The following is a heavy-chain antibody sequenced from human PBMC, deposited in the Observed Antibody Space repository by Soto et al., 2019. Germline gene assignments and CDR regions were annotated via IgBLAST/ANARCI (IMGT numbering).Heavy chain of an antibody. J-gene: IGHJ5*02. CDR1: GGSISSYY. Sequence: SETLSLTCTVSGGSISSYYWSWIRQPPGKGLEWIGYIYYSGSTNYNPSLKSRVTISVDTSKNQFSLKLSSVTAADTAVYYCARTKINWFDPWGQGTLVTVSS. V-gene: IGHV4-59*01. CDR3: ARTKINWFDP. CDR2: IYYSGST.